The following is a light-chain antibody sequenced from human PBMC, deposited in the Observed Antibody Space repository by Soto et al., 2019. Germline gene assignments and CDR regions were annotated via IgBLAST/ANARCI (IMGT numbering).Light chain of an antibody. J-gene: IGKJ1*01. CDR1: QGVSSD. Sequence: EIVRTQSPATLSVSPGERVTLSCRASQGVSSDLAWYQQKPGQAPRLLMYGVSTRPTGIPARFSGSGSGTEFTLTIYSLQSEDFAVYYCQQYNNWPRTFGQGTKVDIK. CDR3: QQYNNWPRT. V-gene: IGKV3-15*01. CDR2: GVS.